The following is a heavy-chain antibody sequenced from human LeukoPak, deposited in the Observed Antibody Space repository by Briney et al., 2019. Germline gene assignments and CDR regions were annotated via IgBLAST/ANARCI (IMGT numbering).Heavy chain of an antibody. CDR3: AKDKSQWLVGTLGY. V-gene: IGHV3-23*01. CDR1: GFTFSSYA. J-gene: IGHJ4*02. Sequence: GSLRLSCAASGFTFSSYAMSWVRQAPGKGLEWVSAISGSGDSTYYADSVQGRFTISRDNFKNTLYLQMNSLRAEDTAVYYCAKDKSQWLVGTLGYWGQGTLVTVSS. CDR2: ISGSGDST. D-gene: IGHD6-19*01.